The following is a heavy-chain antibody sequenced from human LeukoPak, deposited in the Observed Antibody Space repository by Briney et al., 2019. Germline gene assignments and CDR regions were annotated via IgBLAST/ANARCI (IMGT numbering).Heavy chain of an antibody. J-gene: IGHJ3*01. CDR3: ASVVPGNGGNTFDV. CDR2: IFVGGSGA. CDR1: GYNFANSW. V-gene: IGHV5-51*01. Sequence: GESLKISCKGSGYNFANSWIGWVRQMSGKGLAYMGIIFVGGSGARYGPSFQGQVTISADKSISTAYLQWSGLKASDTAMYYCASVVPGNGGNTFDVWGQGTMVTISS. D-gene: IGHD6-19*01.